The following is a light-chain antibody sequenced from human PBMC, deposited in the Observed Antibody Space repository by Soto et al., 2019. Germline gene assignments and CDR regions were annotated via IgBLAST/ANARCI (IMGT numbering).Light chain of an antibody. Sequence: EVVLTQSPATLSLSPGEGATLSCRASQSVSRYLAWYQQKPGQAPRLLIYGASNRATGIPARFSGSGSGTDFTLTINRLEPEDFAVYYCQQRSSWPGAFGQGTKLEIK. CDR1: QSVSRY. CDR2: GAS. V-gene: IGKV3-11*01. J-gene: IGKJ2*01. CDR3: QQRSSWPGA.